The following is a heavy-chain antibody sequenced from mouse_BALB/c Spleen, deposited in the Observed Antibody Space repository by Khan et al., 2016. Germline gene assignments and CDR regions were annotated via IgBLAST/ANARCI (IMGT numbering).Heavy chain of an antibody. CDR3: AKGIWSYYFALDY. CDR1: GFSLTDYG. CDR2: IWGGGST. J-gene: IGHJ4*01. V-gene: IGHV2-6-5*01. D-gene: IGHD1-1*02. Sequence: VQLQESGPGLVAPSQSLSITCTVSGFSLTDYGVSWICQPPGKGLEWLGVIWGGGSTYYNSALKSRLSISKDNSKSQVFLKMNSLQTDDTAMYYCAKGIWSYYFALDYWGQGTSVTVSS.